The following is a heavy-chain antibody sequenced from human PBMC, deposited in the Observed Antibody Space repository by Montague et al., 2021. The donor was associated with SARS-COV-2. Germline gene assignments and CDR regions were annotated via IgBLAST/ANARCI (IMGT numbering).Heavy chain of an antibody. Sequence: CAISGDSVSSNIAAWNWIRQSPSRGLEWLGRTYYRSKWYNDYAVSVRSRITINPDTSKNQFSLQLNSVTPEDTAVYYCTQERGPGRTTWHYFDYWGQGTLVTGSS. CDR3: TQERGPGRTTWHYFDY. D-gene: IGHD1-14*01. CDR1: GDSVSSNIAA. V-gene: IGHV6-1*01. J-gene: IGHJ4*02. CDR2: TYYRSKWYN.